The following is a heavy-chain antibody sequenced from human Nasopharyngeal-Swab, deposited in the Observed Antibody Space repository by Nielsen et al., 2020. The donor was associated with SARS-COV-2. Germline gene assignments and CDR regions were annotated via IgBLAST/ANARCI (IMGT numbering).Heavy chain of an antibody. J-gene: IGHJ6*03. V-gene: IGHV5-10-1*01. D-gene: IGHD3-22*01. CDR2: IDPSDSYT. Sequence: GESLKISCKGSGYSFTSYWISWVRQMPGKGLEWMGRIDPSDSYTNYSPSFQGHVTISADKSISTAYLQWSSLKASDTAMYYCARHRVDYYDSSGYHVYYYYMDVWGKGTTVTVSS. CDR3: ARHRVDYYDSSGYHVYYYYMDV. CDR1: GYSFTSYW.